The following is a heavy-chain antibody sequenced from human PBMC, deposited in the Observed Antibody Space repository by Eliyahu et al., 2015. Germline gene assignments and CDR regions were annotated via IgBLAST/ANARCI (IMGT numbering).Heavy chain of an antibody. CDR3: AKGGGYNLGFFDY. CDR2: IDGGGDNT. J-gene: IGHJ4*01. V-gene: IGHV3-23*01. Sequence: KGLEWVSSIDGGGDNTHYADSVKGRFTISRDNSKSTLFLQMNSLRAEDTAVYYCAKGGGYNLGFFDYWGRGSLVIVSS. D-gene: IGHD5-24*01.